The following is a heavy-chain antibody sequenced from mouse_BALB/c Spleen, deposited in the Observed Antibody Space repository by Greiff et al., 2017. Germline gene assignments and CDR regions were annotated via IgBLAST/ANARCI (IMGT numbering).Heavy chain of an antibody. Sequence: EVHLVESGGGLVKLGGSLKLSCAASGFTFSSYYMSWVRQTPEKRLELVAAINSNGGSTYYPDTVKGRFTITRDNTKNTLYLQMSSLKSEDTALYYCARHSIYYGNDGYYLDYWGQGTTLTVSS. J-gene: IGHJ2*01. D-gene: IGHD2-2*01. CDR1: GFTFSSYY. V-gene: IGHV5-6-2*01. CDR3: ARHSIYYGNDGYYLDY. CDR2: INSNGGST.